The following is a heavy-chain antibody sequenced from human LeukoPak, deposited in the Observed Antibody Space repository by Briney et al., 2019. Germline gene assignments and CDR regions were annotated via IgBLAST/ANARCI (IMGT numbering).Heavy chain of an antibody. CDR3: ARDSVDTAIDY. CDR2: INPNSGGT. J-gene: IGHJ4*02. CDR1: GYTFTGYY. Sequence: AAVKVSCKASGYTFTGYYMHWVRQAPGQGLESMGWINPNSGGTNYAQKFQGRVTMTRDTSISTAYMELSRLRSDDTAVYYCARDSVDTAIDYWGQGSLVTVSS. V-gene: IGHV1-2*02. D-gene: IGHD5-18*01.